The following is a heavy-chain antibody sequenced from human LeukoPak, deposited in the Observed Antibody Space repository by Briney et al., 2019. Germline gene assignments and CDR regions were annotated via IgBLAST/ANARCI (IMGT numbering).Heavy chain of an antibody. Sequence: GGSLRLSCAASGFTFSSYWMSWVRQAPGKGLEWVSAISGSGGSTYYADSVKGRFTISRDNSKNTLYLQMNSLRAEDTAVYYCAKGEVLRYFDWLPGPYFDYWGQGTLVTVSS. CDR3: AKGEVLRYFDWLPGPYFDY. V-gene: IGHV3-23*01. D-gene: IGHD3-9*01. J-gene: IGHJ4*02. CDR2: ISGSGGST. CDR1: GFTFSSYW.